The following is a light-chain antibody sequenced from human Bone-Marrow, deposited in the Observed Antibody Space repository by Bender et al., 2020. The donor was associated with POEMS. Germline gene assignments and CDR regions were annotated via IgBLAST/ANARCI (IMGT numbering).Light chain of an antibody. CDR1: TSDVGDYDH. J-gene: IGLJ1*01. Sequence: HSALTQPRSVSGSRGQSVTISCTGTTSDVGDYDHVSWYQQHPGNAPKVIIYEVSKRPSGVPDRFSGSKSGNTASLTVSGLQAEDEADYYCCSYVGSSALNYVFGTGTNVTVL. CDR3: CSYVGSSALNYV. CDR2: EVS. V-gene: IGLV2-11*01.